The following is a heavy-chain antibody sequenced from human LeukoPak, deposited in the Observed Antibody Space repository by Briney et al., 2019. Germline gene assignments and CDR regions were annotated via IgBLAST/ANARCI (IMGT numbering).Heavy chain of an antibody. V-gene: IGHV3-74*01. J-gene: IGHJ4*02. CDR3: TRGGEYSSGPFDY. CDR2: INSAGSST. Sequence: GGSLRLSCAASGFTLRSHWMHWVRQAPGKGLVWVSCINSAGSSTSYADSVKGRFTISRDNAKNTLYLQINSLRAEDTAVYYCTRGGEYSSGPFDYWGQGTLVTDSS. CDR1: GFTLRSHW. D-gene: IGHD6-19*01.